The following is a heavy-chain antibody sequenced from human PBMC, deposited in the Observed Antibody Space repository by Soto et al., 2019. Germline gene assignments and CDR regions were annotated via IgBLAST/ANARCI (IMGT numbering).Heavy chain of an antibody. D-gene: IGHD2-21*02. CDR3: ARGDCGGDCSSNWFDP. CDR2: IYPGDSDT. V-gene: IGHV5-51*01. Sequence: GESLKISCKGSGYSFTSYWIGWVRQMPGKGLDWMGIIYPGDSDTRYSPSFQGQVTISADKSISTAYLQWSSLKASDTAMYYCARGDCGGDCSSNWFDPWGPGTLVTVSS. J-gene: IGHJ5*02. CDR1: GYSFTSYW.